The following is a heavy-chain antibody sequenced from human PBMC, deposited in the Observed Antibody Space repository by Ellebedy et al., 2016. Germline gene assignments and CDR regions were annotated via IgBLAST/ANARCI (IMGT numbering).Heavy chain of an antibody. CDR2: ILQDEGDR. CDR1: GFSFTNFW. V-gene: IGHV3-7*02. Sequence: GESLKISXVASGFSFTNFWISWVRQAPGKGLEWVANILQDEGDRFYVDSVRGRFSISRDSAKNSVFLLMNSLRAEDTAVYYCGGPGRVLDYWGQGTLVTVSS. J-gene: IGHJ4*02. D-gene: IGHD3-10*01. CDR3: GGPGRVLDY.